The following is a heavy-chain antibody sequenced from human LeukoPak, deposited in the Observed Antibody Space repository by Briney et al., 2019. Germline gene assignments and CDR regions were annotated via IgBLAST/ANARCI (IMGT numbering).Heavy chain of an antibody. J-gene: IGHJ5*02. CDR3: ARGRGMATIGCFDP. D-gene: IGHD5-24*01. CDR2: MNPNSGNT. Sequence: ASVKVFSKASGYTFTSYDINWVRQATGQGLEWMGWMNPNSGNTGYAQKFQGRVTMTKNTSISTAYMEVSSLRSEDTAVYYCARGRGMATIGCFDPWGQGTLVTVSS. CDR1: GYTFTSYD. V-gene: IGHV1-8*01.